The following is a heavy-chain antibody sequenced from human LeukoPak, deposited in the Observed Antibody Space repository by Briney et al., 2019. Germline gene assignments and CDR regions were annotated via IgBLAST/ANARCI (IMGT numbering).Heavy chain of an antibody. CDR3: TKELGASGSSHMCYFDY. CDR2: VLHDGSAK. J-gene: IGHJ4*02. Sequence: GGSLRLSCAASGFSLRNHGMNWVRQAPGKGLEWVAVVLHDGSAKFYADSVKGRFTISRDNPNNILYLQMNSLRPEDAAVYYCTKELGASGSSHMCYFDYWGQGILVTVS. V-gene: IGHV3-30*18. D-gene: IGHD3-10*01. CDR1: GFSLRNHG.